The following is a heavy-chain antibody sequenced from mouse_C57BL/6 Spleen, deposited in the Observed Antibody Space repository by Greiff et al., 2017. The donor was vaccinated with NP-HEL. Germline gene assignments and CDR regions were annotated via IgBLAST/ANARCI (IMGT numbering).Heavy chain of an antibody. Sequence: VQLQQSDAELVKPGASVKISCKVSGYTFTDHTIHWMKQRPEQGLEWIGYIYPRDGSTKYNEKFKGKATLTADKSSSTAYMQLNRLTSEDSAVYFCERGYYGSMGTMDYWGQGTSVTVSS. V-gene: IGHV1-78*01. CDR2: IYPRDGST. CDR1: GYTFTDHT. D-gene: IGHD1-1*01. J-gene: IGHJ4*01. CDR3: ERGYYGSMGTMDY.